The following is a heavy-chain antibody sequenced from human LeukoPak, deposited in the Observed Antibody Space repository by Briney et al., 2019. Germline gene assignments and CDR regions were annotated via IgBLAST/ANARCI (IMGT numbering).Heavy chain of an antibody. J-gene: IGHJ3*02. CDR2: INPSSGGT. V-gene: IGHV1-2*02. Sequence: ASVKVSCKASGYTFTGYYMHWVRQAPGQGLEWMGWINPSSGGTNYAQKFQGRVTMTRDTSISTAYMELSRLRSDDTAVYYCARDHTDLRYFDWFINVAAFDIWGQGTMVTVSS. CDR3: ARDHTDLRYFDWFINVAAFDI. CDR1: GYTFTGYY. D-gene: IGHD3-9*01.